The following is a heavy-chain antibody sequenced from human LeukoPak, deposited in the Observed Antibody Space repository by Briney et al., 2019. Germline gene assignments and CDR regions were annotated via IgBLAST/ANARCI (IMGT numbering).Heavy chain of an antibody. V-gene: IGHV4-4*07. J-gene: IGHJ3*02. CDR3: ARDRGWLVKGDAFDI. CDR2: IYASGST. CDR1: GGSISSYY. Sequence: SETLSLTCTVSGGSISSYYWSWIRQPAGKGLEWIGRIYASGSTNYNPSLKSRVTMSVDTSKNQFSLKLSSVTAADTAVYYCARDRGWLVKGDAFDIWGQGTMVTVSS. D-gene: IGHD6-19*01.